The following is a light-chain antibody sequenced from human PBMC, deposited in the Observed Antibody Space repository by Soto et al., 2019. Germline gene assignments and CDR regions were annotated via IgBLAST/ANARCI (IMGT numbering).Light chain of an antibody. V-gene: IGKV2-28*01. Sequence: DIVVTQSPLSLPVTPGESASISCRSDESLLHSNGFHYLDWYLQKPGQSPQLLIYLGSNRAPGVPDRFSGSGSGTDFTLRISRAEADDVGVYYWMQVLRSSTSGQGTKVEI. CDR1: ESLLHSNGFHY. CDR2: LGS. J-gene: IGKJ1*01. CDR3: MQVLRSST.